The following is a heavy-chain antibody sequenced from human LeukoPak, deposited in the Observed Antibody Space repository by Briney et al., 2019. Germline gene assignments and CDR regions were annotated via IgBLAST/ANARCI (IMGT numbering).Heavy chain of an antibody. Sequence: ASVKVSCKASGYTFIDYYIHWVSQAPGQGLEWMGWINPNSGGTNYAQKFQGRVTMTRDTSISTAYMELSRLRFDDTAVYYCATSYYFDSSGYYGCDSWGQGTLVTVSS. CDR3: ATSYYFDSSGYYGCDS. J-gene: IGHJ5*01. CDR1: GYTFIDYY. CDR2: INPNSGGT. D-gene: IGHD3-22*01. V-gene: IGHV1-2*02.